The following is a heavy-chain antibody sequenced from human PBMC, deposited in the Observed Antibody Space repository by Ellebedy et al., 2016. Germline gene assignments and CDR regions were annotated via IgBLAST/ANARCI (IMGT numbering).Heavy chain of an antibody. V-gene: IGHV3-23*01. CDR2: ISAGGDIT. J-gene: IGHJ4*02. CDR1: GFTFRNFF. CDR3: RPGHYSNA. D-gene: IGHD1-14*01. Sequence: GESLKISXVASGFTFRNFFMSWVRQAPGGGLEWVSTISAGGDITFSADSVKGRFTISRDNSRDTLYLQMNSLRAEDTAVYYCRPGHYSNAWGQGTLVIVSS.